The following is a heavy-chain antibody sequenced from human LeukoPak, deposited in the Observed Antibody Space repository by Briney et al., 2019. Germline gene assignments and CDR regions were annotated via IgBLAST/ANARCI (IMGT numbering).Heavy chain of an antibody. CDR2: IRGNGDTA. CDR3: AKGQELDDGVFDS. CDR1: GFTFSSIA. D-gene: IGHD1-1*01. J-gene: IGHJ4*02. V-gene: IGHV3-23*01. Sequence: TGGSLILSCAASGFTFSSIAMTWVRQAPGKGLEWVSTIRGNGDTAYNADSVRGRFAISRDDSKNALFLQMNSLRLEDTAIYYCAKGQELDDGVFDSWGQGTRVTVSS.